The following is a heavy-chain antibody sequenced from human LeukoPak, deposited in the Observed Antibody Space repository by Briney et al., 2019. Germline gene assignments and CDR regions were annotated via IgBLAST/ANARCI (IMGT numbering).Heavy chain of an antibody. CDR1: GGSISSGDYY. Sequence: PSETLSLTCTVSGGSISSGDYYWSWIRQPPGKGLEWIGYIYGSGSTYYNPSLKSRVTISVDTSKNQFSLKLSSVTAADTAVYYCARQYGSSPDYYGMDVWGQGTTVTVSS. CDR2: IYGSGST. J-gene: IGHJ6*02. D-gene: IGHD2-15*01. V-gene: IGHV4-30-4*01. CDR3: ARQYGSSPDYYGMDV.